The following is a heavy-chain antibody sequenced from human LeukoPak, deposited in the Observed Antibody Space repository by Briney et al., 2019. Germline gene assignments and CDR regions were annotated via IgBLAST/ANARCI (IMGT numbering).Heavy chain of an antibody. CDR3: ARASTRHGGYYFDY. CDR2: ISSSSSYI. Sequence: GGSLRLSCAASGFTFSSYSMNWVRQAPGKGLEWVSSISSSSSYIYYADSVKGRFTISRDNAKNSLYLQMNSLRAEDTAVYYCARASTRHGGYYFDYWGQGTLVTVSS. V-gene: IGHV3-21*01. CDR1: GFTFSSYS. J-gene: IGHJ4*02. D-gene: IGHD3-10*01.